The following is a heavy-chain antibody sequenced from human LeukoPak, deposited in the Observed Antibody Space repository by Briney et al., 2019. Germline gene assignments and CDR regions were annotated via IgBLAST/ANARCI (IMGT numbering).Heavy chain of an antibody. V-gene: IGHV3-33*08. CDR2: IWYDGSNK. CDR1: GFTFSSYG. J-gene: IGHJ5*02. Sequence: QPGGSLRLSCAASGFTFSSYGMHWVRQAPGKGLEWVAVIWYDGSNKYYADSVKGRFTISRDNSKNTLYLQMNSLRAKDTAVYYCATSYSSGSRRGFDPWGQGTLVTVSS. CDR3: ATSYSSGSRRGFDP. D-gene: IGHD6-19*01.